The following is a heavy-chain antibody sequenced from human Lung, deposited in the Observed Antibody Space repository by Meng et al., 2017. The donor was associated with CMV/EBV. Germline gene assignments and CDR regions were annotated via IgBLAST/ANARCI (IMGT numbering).Heavy chain of an antibody. CDR1: GVMFSNYA. Sequence: WAASGVMFSNYAMSWVRQAPGKGLEWVAAIAGSDSATYHADSVRGRFSISRDNSENTLWLQMNSLRAEDTAMYYCAKDYFSTTGFLDSWGQGTLVTVSS. V-gene: IGHV3-23*01. D-gene: IGHD2/OR15-2a*01. CDR2: IAGSDSAT. J-gene: IGHJ4*02. CDR3: AKDYFSTTGFLDS.